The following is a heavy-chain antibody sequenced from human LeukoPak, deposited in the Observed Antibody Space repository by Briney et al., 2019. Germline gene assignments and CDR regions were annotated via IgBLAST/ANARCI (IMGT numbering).Heavy chain of an antibody. J-gene: IGHJ4*02. V-gene: IGHV3-30-3*01. CDR1: GFTFSSYA. D-gene: IGHD2-8*01. CDR3: ARDPSNIVLMVYAVPSDY. CDR2: ISYDGSNK. Sequence: GGSLRLSCVASGFTFSSYAMHWVRQAPGKGLEWVAVISYDGSNKYYADSVKGRFTISRDNSKNTLYLQMNSLRAEDTAVYYCARDPSNIVLMVYAVPSDYWGQGTLVTVSS.